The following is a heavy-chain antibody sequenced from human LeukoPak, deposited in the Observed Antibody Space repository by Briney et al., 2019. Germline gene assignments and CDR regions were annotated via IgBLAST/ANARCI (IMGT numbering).Heavy chain of an antibody. CDR1: GLTFSSYA. CDR2: MSSGGSYI. Sequence: GGSLRLSCAASGLTFSSYAMTWVRQAPGKGPEWISSMSSGGSYIYYADSVRGRFTISRDNAKDSLFLLMNSLRVEDTAVYYCARGRPTGSSRRFVVQWGQGTLVTVSS. V-gene: IGHV3-21*06. CDR3: ARGRPTGSSRRFVVQ. J-gene: IGHJ4*02. D-gene: IGHD2-15*01.